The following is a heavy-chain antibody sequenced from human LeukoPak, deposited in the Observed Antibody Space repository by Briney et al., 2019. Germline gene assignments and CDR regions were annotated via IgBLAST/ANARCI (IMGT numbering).Heavy chain of an antibody. CDR1: GFTFSSYS. CDR3: ARDPAGAFDI. J-gene: IGHJ3*02. D-gene: IGHD3-10*01. Sequence: GGSLRLSCAASGFTFSSYSMNWVRQAPGKGLEWVSSISSSSSYIYYADPVKGRFTISRDNAKNSLYLQMNSLRAEDTAVYYCARDPAGAFDIWGQGTMVTVSS. V-gene: IGHV3-21*01. CDR2: ISSSSSYI.